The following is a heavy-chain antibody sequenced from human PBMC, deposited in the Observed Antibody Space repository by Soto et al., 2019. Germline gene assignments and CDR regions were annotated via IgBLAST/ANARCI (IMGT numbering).Heavy chain of an antibody. J-gene: IGHJ4*02. CDR2: VSHSGST. D-gene: IGHD3-9*01. V-gene: IGHV4-34*01. CDR3: ARGDILTGYQY. Sequence: SSETLSLTCAVYGGSFSGYYWSWIRQPPGKGLEWIGEVSHSGSTKYNPSLKSRVTISVDTSKNQFSLKLSSVTAADTAVYYCARGDILTGYQYWGQGALVTVSS. CDR1: GGSFSGYY.